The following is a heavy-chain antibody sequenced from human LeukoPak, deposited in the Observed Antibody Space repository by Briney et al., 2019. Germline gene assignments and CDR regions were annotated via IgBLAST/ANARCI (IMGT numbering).Heavy chain of an antibody. D-gene: IGHD2-21*01. Sequence: PGGSLRLSCAASGFTFSSYVMHWVRQAPGKGLEWVAFIRYDGSYKYYADSVKGRFTISRDNSKNTLYLQMNSLRAEDTAVYYCANQHMDYFDYWGQGTLVTVSS. J-gene: IGHJ4*02. V-gene: IGHV3-30*02. CDR1: GFTFSSYV. CDR3: ANQHMDYFDY. CDR2: IRYDGSYK.